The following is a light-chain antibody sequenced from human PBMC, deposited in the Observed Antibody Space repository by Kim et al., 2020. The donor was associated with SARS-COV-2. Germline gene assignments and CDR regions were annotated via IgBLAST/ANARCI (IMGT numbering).Light chain of an antibody. CDR3: AAWDDSLNGWV. J-gene: IGLJ3*02. V-gene: IGLV1-44*01. CDR2: SNN. CDR1: SSNIGSNT. Sequence: GQGVTISVSGSSSNIGSNTVNWYQQLPGTAPKLLIYSNNQRPSGVPDRFSGSKSDTSASLAISGLQSEDEADYYCAAWDDSLNGWVFGGGTQLTVL.